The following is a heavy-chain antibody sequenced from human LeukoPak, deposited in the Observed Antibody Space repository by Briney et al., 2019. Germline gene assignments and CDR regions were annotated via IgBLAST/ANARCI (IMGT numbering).Heavy chain of an antibody. CDR2: IHTSGST. J-gene: IGHJ5*02. Sequence: PSETLSLTCTVSGGSISSYYWSWIRQPAGKGLEWIGRIHTSGSTNYNPSLKSRVTISVDTSKNQFSLKLTSVTAADTAVYFCARGGYYGSGNDFRFDPWGQGTLVTVSS. D-gene: IGHD3-10*01. CDR1: GGSISSYY. V-gene: IGHV4-4*07. CDR3: ARGGYYGSGNDFRFDP.